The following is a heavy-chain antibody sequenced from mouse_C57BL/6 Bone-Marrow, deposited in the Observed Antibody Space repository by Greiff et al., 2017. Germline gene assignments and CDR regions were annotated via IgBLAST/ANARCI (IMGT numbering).Heavy chain of an antibody. Sequence: EVKLMESGGGLVQSGRSLRLSCATSGFTFSDFYMEWVRQAPGKGLEWIAASRNKANDYTTEYSASVKGRFIVSRDTSQSILYLQMNALRAEDTAIDSCARDAGLTGTEGFAYWGQGTLVTVSA. CDR2: SRNKANDYTT. J-gene: IGHJ3*01. V-gene: IGHV7-1*01. CDR3: ARDAGLTGTEGFAY. CDR1: GFTFSDFY. D-gene: IGHD4-1*01.